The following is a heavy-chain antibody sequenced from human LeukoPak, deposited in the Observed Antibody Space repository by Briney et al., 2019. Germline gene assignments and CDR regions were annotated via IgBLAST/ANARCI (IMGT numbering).Heavy chain of an antibody. CDR1: GFTFSSYE. J-gene: IGHJ4*02. D-gene: IGHD5-18*01. V-gene: IGHV3-7*01. Sequence: GGSLRLSCAASGFTFSSYEMNWVRQAPGKGLEWVANIKKDGSEKYYVDSVKGRFTISRDNAKTSLYLQMNSLRAEDTAVYYCARDLSGIAGYTYGRGIDYWGQGTLVTVSS. CDR2: IKKDGSEK. CDR3: ARDLSGIAGYTYGRGIDY.